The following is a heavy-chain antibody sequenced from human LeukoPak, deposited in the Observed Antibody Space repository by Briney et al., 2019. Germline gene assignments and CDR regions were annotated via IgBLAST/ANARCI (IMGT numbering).Heavy chain of an antibody. CDR1: GFTFSSYS. D-gene: IGHD3-9*01. J-gene: IGHJ4*02. Sequence: PGGSLRLSCAASGFTFSSYSMTWVRQAPGKGLEWVSFISSSSTYIYYADSVKGRFTISRDNAKNSLYLQMNSLIAENTAVYYCTRGWDYDILTGSDYWGQGTLVTVSS. CDR2: ISSSSTYI. CDR3: TRGWDYDILTGSDY. V-gene: IGHV3-21*01.